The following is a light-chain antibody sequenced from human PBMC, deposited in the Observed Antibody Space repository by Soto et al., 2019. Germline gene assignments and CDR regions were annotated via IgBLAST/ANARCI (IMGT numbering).Light chain of an antibody. CDR2: GVS. CDR3: QQYDYWPRT. Sequence: EIVFTQSPGTLSLSPGERATLSCRASQSVSNNYLAWYQQKPGQAPRLLLFGVSNRATGIPARFSGSGSGTEFSLTISSLQSEDFAVYYCQQYDYWPRTFGQGTKVDI. V-gene: IGKV3-15*01. CDR1: QSVSNN. J-gene: IGKJ1*01.